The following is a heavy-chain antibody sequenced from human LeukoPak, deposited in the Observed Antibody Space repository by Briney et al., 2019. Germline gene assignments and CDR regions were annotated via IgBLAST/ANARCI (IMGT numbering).Heavy chain of an antibody. D-gene: IGHD5/OR15-5a*01. Sequence: GGSLRLSCAASGFTFSSYGMHWVRQAPGKGLEWVAVIWYDGSNKYYADSVKGRFTISRDNSKNTLYLQVNSLRAEDTAVYYCARGVYPDPDYFDYWGQGTLATVSS. J-gene: IGHJ4*02. CDR2: IWYDGSNK. CDR1: GFTFSSYG. V-gene: IGHV3-33*01. CDR3: ARGVYPDPDYFDY.